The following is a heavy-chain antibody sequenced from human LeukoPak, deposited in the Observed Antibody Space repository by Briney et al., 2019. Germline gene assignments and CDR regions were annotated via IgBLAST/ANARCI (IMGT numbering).Heavy chain of an antibody. CDR3: AKNFAPGNAFYDF. CDR2: IDWTSHYI. J-gene: IGHJ4*02. V-gene: IGHV3-23*01. CDR1: GFSFSTYA. Sequence: GGSLRLSCAASGFSFSTYAMTWVRQAPGRGLEGVSAIDWTSHYIFYRDSVQGRFNTSRDNSRATLFLQMNSLTAEDSAVYYCAKNFAPGNAFYDFWGQGVLVTVSS. D-gene: IGHD1-1*01.